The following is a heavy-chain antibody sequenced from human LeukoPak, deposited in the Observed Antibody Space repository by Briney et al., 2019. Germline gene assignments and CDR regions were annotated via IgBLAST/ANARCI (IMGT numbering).Heavy chain of an antibody. CDR1: GFTFSDYY. CDR2: ISSSGSTI. J-gene: IGHJ6*02. Sequence: GGSLRLSCAASGFTFSDYYMSWIRQAPGKGLEWVSYISSSGSTIYYADSVKGRFTISRDNAKNSLYLQMNSLRAEDTAVYYCARDNWSWRPLECYGMDVWGQGTTVTVSS. V-gene: IGHV3-11*01. D-gene: IGHD1-20*01. CDR3: ARDNWSWRPLECYGMDV.